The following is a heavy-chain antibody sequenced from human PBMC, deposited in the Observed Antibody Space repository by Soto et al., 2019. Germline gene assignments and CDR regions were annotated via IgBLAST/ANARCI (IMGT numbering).Heavy chain of an antibody. Sequence: GGSLRLSCAASGFTFSAYAMSWVRQAPGKGLEWVSCITGSGGTYYADSVKGRFAISRDNSKKTLYLQMNSLSAEDTAIYYCAKDGSGNYXSPSNYFDYWGLGTLVTVSS. CDR1: GFTFSAYA. J-gene: IGHJ4*02. CDR2: ITGSGGT. CDR3: AKDGSGNYXSPSNYFDY. D-gene: IGHD3-22*01. V-gene: IGHV3-23*01.